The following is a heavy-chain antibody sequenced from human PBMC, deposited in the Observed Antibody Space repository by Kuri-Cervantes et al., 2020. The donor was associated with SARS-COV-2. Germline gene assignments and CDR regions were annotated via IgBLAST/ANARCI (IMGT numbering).Heavy chain of an antibody. J-gene: IGHJ2*01. CDR2: ISWNSGSI. CDR1: GFTFDDYA. Sequence: SLKISCAASGFTFDDYAIHWVRQAPGKGLEWVAGISWNSGSIGYADSVKGRFTISRDNAKNSLCLQMNSLRAEDTAVYYCARRSVVAAPNWYFDLWDRGTLVTVSS. CDR3: ARRSVVAAPNWYFDL. D-gene: IGHD2-15*01. V-gene: IGHV3-9*01.